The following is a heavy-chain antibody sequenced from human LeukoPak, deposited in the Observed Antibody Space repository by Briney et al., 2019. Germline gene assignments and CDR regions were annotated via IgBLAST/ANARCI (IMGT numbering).Heavy chain of an antibody. D-gene: IGHD5-24*01. Sequence: GESLKISCKGSGYSFPSYWIGWVRQMPGKGLEWMGIIYPSDSDTRYSPSFQGQVTIAADKSISTAYLQWSSLKASDTAIYYCARLSRDGYNPTYFDYWGQGTLVTVSS. CDR2: IYPSDSDT. V-gene: IGHV5-51*01. CDR1: GYSFPSYW. CDR3: ARLSRDGYNPTYFDY. J-gene: IGHJ4*02.